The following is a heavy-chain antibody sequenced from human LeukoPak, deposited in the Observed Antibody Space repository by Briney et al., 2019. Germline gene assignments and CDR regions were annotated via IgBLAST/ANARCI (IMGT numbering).Heavy chain of an antibody. Sequence: GGSLRLSCAASGSTFSSYSMNWVRQAPGKGLEWVSSISSSSSYIYYADSVKGRFTISRDNAKNSLYLEMNSLRAEDTAVYSCARDDYGDFVFDYWGQGTLVTVS. D-gene: IGHD4-17*01. V-gene: IGHV3-21*01. CDR2: ISSSSSYI. J-gene: IGHJ4*02. CDR1: GSTFSSYS. CDR3: ARDDYGDFVFDY.